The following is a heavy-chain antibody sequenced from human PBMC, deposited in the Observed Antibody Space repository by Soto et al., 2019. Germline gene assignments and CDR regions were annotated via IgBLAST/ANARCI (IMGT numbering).Heavy chain of an antibody. CDR1: GGSFSGYY. J-gene: IGHJ6*02. V-gene: IGHV4-34*01. CDR3: ARATTVHYYYYYGMDV. CDR2: INHSGST. Sequence: SETLSLTCAVYGGSFSGYYWSWIRQPPGTGLEWIGEINHSGSTNYNPSLKSRVTISVDTSKNQFSLKLSSVTAADTAVYYCARATTVHYYYYYGMDVWGQGTTVTVS. D-gene: IGHD4-4*01.